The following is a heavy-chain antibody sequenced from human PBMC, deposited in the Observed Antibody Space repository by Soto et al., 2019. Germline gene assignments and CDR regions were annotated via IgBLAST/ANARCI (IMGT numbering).Heavy chain of an antibody. CDR1: GGSISSYY. V-gene: IGHV4-59*08. Sequence: QVQLQESGPGLVKPSDTLSLTCTVSGGSISSYYWSWIRQPPGKGLEWIGYIFYSGSTNYNPSLKSRVTISLDPSKNQFSLMLSSVTAADTAVYYCARHGHYDILTGYWGWAFDIWGQGTMVTVSS. J-gene: IGHJ3*02. D-gene: IGHD3-9*01. CDR2: IFYSGST. CDR3: ARHGHYDILTGYWGWAFDI.